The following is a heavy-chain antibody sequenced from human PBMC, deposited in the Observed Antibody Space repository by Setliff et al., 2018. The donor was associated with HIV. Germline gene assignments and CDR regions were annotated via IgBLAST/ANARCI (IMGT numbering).Heavy chain of an antibody. Sequence: SETLSLTCAVSDSGTYYWSWIRQPAGKGLEWIGRVSSRGDTNYNPSLKSRVTMSVDTSKNQFSLKLTAVTASDTAVYYCARAAAGNTGPFDLWGQGSPVTVSS. J-gene: IGHJ4*02. V-gene: IGHV4-4*07. D-gene: IGHD4-17*01. CDR1: DSGTYY. CDR3: ARAAAGNTGPFDL. CDR2: VSSRGDT.